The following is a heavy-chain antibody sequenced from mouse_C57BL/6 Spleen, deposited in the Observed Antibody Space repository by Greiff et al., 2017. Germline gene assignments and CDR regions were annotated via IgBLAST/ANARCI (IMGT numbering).Heavy chain of an antibody. CDR1: GFTFSSYG. Sequence: EVKLVESGGDLVKPGGSLKLSCAASGFTFSSYGMSWVRQTPDKRLEWVATISSGGSYTYYPDSVKGRFTISRDNAKNTLYLQMSSLKSEDTAMYYCAREKGYDCSYVGYYSMDYWGQGTSVTVSS. D-gene: IGHD2-3*01. V-gene: IGHV5-6*01. CDR3: AREKGYDCSYVGYYSMDY. J-gene: IGHJ4*01. CDR2: ISSGGSYT.